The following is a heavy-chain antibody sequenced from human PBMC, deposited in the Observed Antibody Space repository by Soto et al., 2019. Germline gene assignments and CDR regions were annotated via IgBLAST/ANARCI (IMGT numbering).Heavy chain of an antibody. D-gene: IGHD6-19*01. V-gene: IGHV1-18*01. Sequence: ASVKASCKASGYTFTSYGLSWVRQAPGQGLEWMGWISAYNGNTNYAQKLQGRVTMTTDTSTSTAYMELRSLRSDDTAVYYCARDRSYSSGWYLPADYWVQGTLVTGSS. CDR2: ISAYNGNT. J-gene: IGHJ4*02. CDR1: GYTFTSYG. CDR3: ARDRSYSSGWYLPADY.